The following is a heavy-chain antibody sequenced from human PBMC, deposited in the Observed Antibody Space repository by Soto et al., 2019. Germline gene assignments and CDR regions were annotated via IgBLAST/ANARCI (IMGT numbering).Heavy chain of an antibody. J-gene: IGHJ6*02. CDR3: ASLGYCSGGSCFHYYYGMDV. Sequence: TSETLSLTCTVSGGSISSSSYYWGWIRQPPGKGLEWIGSIYYSGSTYYNPSLKSRVTISVDTSKNQFSLKLSSVTAADTAVYYCASLGYCSGGSCFHYYYGMDVWGQGTTVTVSS. V-gene: IGHV4-39*01. CDR1: GGSISSSSYY. D-gene: IGHD2-15*01. CDR2: IYYSGST.